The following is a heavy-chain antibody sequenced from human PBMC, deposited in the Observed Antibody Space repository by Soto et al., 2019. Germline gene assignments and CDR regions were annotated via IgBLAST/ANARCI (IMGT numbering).Heavy chain of an antibody. CDR3: ARVGEQWLGGDYYYNGMDV. D-gene: IGHD6-19*01. V-gene: IGHV4-59*01. CDR1: GGSLRSFY. Sequence: QVQLQQSGPGQMKPSETLSLTCSVSGGSLRSFYRSWIRQAPGKGLEWIGYSFYTGQIRYNPSLGRRATISQDKSTNQFSLKLTSVTAADTAVYYCARVGEQWLGGDYYYNGMDVWGQGTTVTVSS. CDR2: SFYTGQI. J-gene: IGHJ6*02.